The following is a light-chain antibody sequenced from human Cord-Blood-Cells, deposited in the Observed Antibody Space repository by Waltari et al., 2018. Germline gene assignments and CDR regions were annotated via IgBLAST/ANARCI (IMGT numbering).Light chain of an antibody. CDR1: QSISSW. J-gene: IGKJ2*01. CDR3: QQYNSYSYT. CDR2: KAS. Sequence: DIQMTQSPSTLSASVGDRVTITCRASQSISSWLAWYQQKPGKAPKLLIYKASSLESGVPSRFGGSGSGTEFTLSISSLQPDDFATYYCQQYNSYSYTFGHGTKLETK. V-gene: IGKV1-5*03.